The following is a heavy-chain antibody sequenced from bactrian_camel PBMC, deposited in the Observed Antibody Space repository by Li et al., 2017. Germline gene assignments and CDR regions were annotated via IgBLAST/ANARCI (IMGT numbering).Heavy chain of an antibody. CDR2: INSGGLST. CDR1: GFTFSNDA. D-gene: IGHD3*01. J-gene: IGHJ6*01. V-gene: IGHV3S31*01. CDR3: AADQRFRGAYCYLTRNGFDY. Sequence: VQLVESGGGLVQPGGSLRLSGAASGFTFSNDAMGWVSQAPGKGLGWVSAINSGGLSTYYADSVKGRFTISRDNAKNTLYLQLNSLKPEDTATYYCAADQRFRGAYCYLTRNGFDYWGQGTQVTVS.